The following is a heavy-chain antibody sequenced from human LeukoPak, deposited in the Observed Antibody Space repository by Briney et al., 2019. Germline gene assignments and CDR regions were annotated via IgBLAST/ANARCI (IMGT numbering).Heavy chain of an antibody. CDR2: VSYDGSNI. CDR3: ARDPRAYCSSTSCYAFDY. Sequence: GGSLRLSCAASGFTFSDYALHWVRQPPGKGLEWVAVVSYDGSNIYYADSVKGRFTISRDNSKNTLYLQMNSLRAEDTAVYYCARDPRAYCSSTSCYAFDYWGQGTLVTVSS. D-gene: IGHD2-2*01. J-gene: IGHJ4*02. CDR1: GFTFSDYA. V-gene: IGHV3-30*04.